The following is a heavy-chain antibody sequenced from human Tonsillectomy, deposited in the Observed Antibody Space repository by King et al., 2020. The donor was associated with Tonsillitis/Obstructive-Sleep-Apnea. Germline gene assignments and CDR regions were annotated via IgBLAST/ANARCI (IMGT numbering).Heavy chain of an antibody. V-gene: IGHV1-69*09. D-gene: IGHD3-10*01. J-gene: IGHJ4*02. CDR2: IIPIHGIA. CDR3: ATPSDYYGAGRLDY. CDR1: GGTFSSYA. Sequence: VQLVQSGAEVKKPGSSVKVSCKASGGTFSSYAISWVRQAPGQGLEWMGRIIPIHGIANYAQKFQGRVTITADKSTSTAYMELSSLRSEDTAVYYCATPSDYYGAGRLDYWGQGTLVTVSS.